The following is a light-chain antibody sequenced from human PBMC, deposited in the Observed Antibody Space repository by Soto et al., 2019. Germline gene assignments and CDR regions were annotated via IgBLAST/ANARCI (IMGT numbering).Light chain of an antibody. CDR3: QHYFSAPFA. CDR1: QSVLYSSINKNY. J-gene: IGKJ3*01. CDR2: WAS. V-gene: IGKV4-1*01. Sequence: DIVMTQSPDSLAVSLGERATINGKSSQSVLYSSINKNYLAWYQQKPGQPPRLLIYWASGRESGGPDRFSGSGSGTDFTLSISSLQAEDGAVYYCQHYFSAPFAFGPGSKVDIK.